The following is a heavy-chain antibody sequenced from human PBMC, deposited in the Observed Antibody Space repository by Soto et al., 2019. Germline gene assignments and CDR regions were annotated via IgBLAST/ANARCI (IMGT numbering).Heavy chain of an antibody. CDR3: ARSAIYSYGRDYFAY. Sequence: AESLKISCRGSGCNSTNCWIGWVRQLPGKGLEWMGIIYPGDSDTRYSPSFEGQVTISVDKSIITGDLQWKRLKASDAAMYYCARSAIYSYGRDYFAYAAQGAAVTGAS. J-gene: IGHJ4*02. CDR2: IYPGDSDT. V-gene: IGHV5-51*01. CDR1: GCNSTNCW. D-gene: IGHD5-18*01.